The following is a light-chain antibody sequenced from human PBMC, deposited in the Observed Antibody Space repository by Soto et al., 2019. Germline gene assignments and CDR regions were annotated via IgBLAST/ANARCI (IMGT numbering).Light chain of an antibody. Sequence: QSALTQPRSVSGSPGQSVTISCTGTNSDVGRYNFVSWYQQYPGKVPKLMIYDVTKRSSGVPDRFSGSKSGNTASLTISGLQAEDEADYYCCSYADTVYVFGTGTKLTVL. J-gene: IGLJ1*01. CDR1: NSDVGRYNF. CDR2: DVT. CDR3: CSYADTVYV. V-gene: IGLV2-11*01.